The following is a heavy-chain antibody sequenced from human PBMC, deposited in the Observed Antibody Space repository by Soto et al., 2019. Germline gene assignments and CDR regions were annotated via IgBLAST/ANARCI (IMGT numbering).Heavy chain of an antibody. J-gene: IGHJ4*02. CDR1: GGSISSSSYY. CDR2: IYYSGST. Sequence: QLQLQESGPGLVKPSETLSLTCTVSGGSISSSSYYWGWIRQPPGKGLEWIGSIYYSGSTYYNPSLRSRVPISADTSMTQCSLKLSSVTAADTAVYYCARVVVVVAATGGYFDYWGQGTLVTVSS. V-gene: IGHV4-39*01. CDR3: ARVVVVVAATGGYFDY. D-gene: IGHD2-15*01.